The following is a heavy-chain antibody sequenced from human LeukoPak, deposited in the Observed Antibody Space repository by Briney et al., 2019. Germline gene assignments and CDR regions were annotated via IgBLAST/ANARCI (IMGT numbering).Heavy chain of an antibody. CDR3: AKMVRGVSRLYYYYGMDV. CDR2: ISYDGSNK. CDR1: GFAFNTYG. V-gene: IGHV3-30*18. J-gene: IGHJ6*04. D-gene: IGHD3-10*01. Sequence: GGSLRLSCAASGFAFNTYGMHWVRQAPGKGLEWVAVISYDGSNKYYADSVKGRFTISRDNSKNTLYLQMNSLRAEDTAVYYCAKMVRGVSRLYYYYGMDVWGKGTTVTVSS.